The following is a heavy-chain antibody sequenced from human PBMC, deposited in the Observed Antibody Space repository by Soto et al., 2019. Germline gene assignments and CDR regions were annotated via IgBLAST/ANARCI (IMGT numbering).Heavy chain of an antibody. CDR2: ISYSGST. CDR1: GGSISSGNYY. D-gene: IGHD2-15*01. V-gene: IGHV4-30-4*01. Sequence: QVQLQESGPGLVKPSQTLSLTCTVSGGSISSGNYYWSWIRQPPGKGLEWIGFISYSGSTYYSTSLKSRVTISVETSKSQFSLNLSFVTAAYTAVYYCATMGTPATGLYFFDCWGQGSLVTVSS. J-gene: IGHJ4*02. CDR3: ATMGTPATGLYFFDC.